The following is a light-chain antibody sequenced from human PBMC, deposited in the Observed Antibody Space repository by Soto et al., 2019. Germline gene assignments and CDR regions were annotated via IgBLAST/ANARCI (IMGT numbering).Light chain of an antibody. CDR3: QHYNSYPWT. CDR2: ATS. J-gene: IGKJ1*01. V-gene: IGKV1-16*01. Sequence: DIQMTQSPPSLSASVGDRVTITCRASKGINNYLAWFQQQPGTAPKPLIYATSTLHSGVPSRFTGSGSGTEFTLTITSLQPEDFVTYYCQHYNSYPWTFGQGTKVEVK. CDR1: KGINNY.